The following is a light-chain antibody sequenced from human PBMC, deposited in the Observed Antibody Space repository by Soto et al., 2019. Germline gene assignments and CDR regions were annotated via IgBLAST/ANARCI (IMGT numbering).Light chain of an antibody. CDR3: SSYAGSNTVA. J-gene: IGLJ2*01. Sequence: QSVLTQPPSASGSPGQSVTISCPGTSSDVGGYYYVSWYQQHPGKAPKLMIYEVTKRPSGVPDRFSGSKSGNTASLTVSGLQPEDEDDYYCSSYAGSNTVAFGGGTKLTDL. V-gene: IGLV2-8*01. CDR1: SSDVGGYYY. CDR2: EVT.